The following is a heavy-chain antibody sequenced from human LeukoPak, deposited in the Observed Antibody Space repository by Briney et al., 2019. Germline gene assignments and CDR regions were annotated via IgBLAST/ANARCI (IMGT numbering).Heavy chain of an antibody. V-gene: IGHV4-4*07. D-gene: IGHD3-10*01. CDR2: IYTSGST. Sequence: SETLSLTCTVSGGSISSYYWSWIRQPAGKGLEWIGRIYTSGSTNYNPSLKSRVTMSVDTSKNQFSLKLSSVTAADTAVYYCARERQILLWFGELSGSDAFDIWGQGTMVTVSS. J-gene: IGHJ3*02. CDR1: GGSISSYY. CDR3: ARERQILLWFGELSGSDAFDI.